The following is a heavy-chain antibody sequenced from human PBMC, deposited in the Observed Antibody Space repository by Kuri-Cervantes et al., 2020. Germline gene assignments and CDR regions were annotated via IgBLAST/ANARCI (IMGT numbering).Heavy chain of an antibody. CDR3: AKDFGASFEGWFDP. CDR1: GFTFSSYG. Sequence: LSLTCAASGFTFSSYGMHWVRQAPGKGLEWVAVIWYDGSNKYYADSVKGRFTISRDNSKNTLYLQMNSLRAEDTAVYYCAKDFGASFEGWFDPWGQGTLVTVYS. V-gene: IGHV3-33*06. J-gene: IGHJ5*02. D-gene: IGHD1-26*01. CDR2: IWYDGSNK.